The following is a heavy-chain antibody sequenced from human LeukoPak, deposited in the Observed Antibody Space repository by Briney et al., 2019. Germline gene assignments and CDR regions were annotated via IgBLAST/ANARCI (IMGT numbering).Heavy chain of an antibody. Sequence: ASVKVSCKASGYTFTSYALHWVRQAPGQRLEWMGWINACNGNTKYSQEFQGRVTITRDTSESTAYMELSSLRSEDMAVYYCARALYSPYYFDSWGQGTLVTVSS. D-gene: IGHD5-18*01. CDR2: INACNGNT. CDR1: GYTFTSYA. J-gene: IGHJ4*02. V-gene: IGHV1-3*03. CDR3: ARALYSPYYFDS.